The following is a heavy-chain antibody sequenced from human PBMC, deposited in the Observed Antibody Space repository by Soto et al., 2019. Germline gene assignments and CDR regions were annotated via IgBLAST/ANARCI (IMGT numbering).Heavy chain of an antibody. D-gene: IGHD4-17*01. V-gene: IGHV1-2*04. J-gene: IGHJ4*02. Sequence: SVNGSCKAAVYALRVDYRDCVRQATGQGLEWMGWINPNSGGTNYAQKFQGWVTMTRDTSISTAYMELSRLRSDDTALYYCARSYGDYVTPYFDYWAQGTLVTVSS. CDR2: INPNSGGT. CDR1: VYALRVDY. CDR3: ARSYGDYVTPYFDY.